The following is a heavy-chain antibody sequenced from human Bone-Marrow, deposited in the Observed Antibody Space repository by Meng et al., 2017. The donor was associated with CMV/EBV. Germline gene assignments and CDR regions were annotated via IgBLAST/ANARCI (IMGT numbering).Heavy chain of an antibody. D-gene: IGHD1-14*01. V-gene: IGHV3-7*01. CDR2: IKQDGSEK. CDR1: GFTFSIYW. Sequence: GESLKISCAASGFTFSIYWMSWVRQAPGKGLEWVANIKQDGSEKYYVDSVWGRFAISKDNAKNSLYLQMNSLRAEDTAVYYCARDYLDSNHTGGLDVWGQGTTVT. J-gene: IGHJ6*02. CDR3: ARDYLDSNHTGGLDV.